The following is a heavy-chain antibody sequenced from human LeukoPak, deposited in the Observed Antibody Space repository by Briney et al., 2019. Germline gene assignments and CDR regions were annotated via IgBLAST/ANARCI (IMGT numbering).Heavy chain of an antibody. J-gene: IGHJ4*02. Sequence: SETLSLTCTVSGGSITSSPYYWAWIRQTPGEGLEWIGTIQYSGSTYYNPSLRSRVTISADTSKNQFSLRLNSVTAADTAVYYCARHGPRLRSFDSLLYFDTWGQGTPGTVSS. D-gene: IGHD3-9*01. CDR1: GGSITSSPYY. CDR2: IQYSGST. CDR3: ARHGPRLRSFDSLLYFDT. V-gene: IGHV4-39*01.